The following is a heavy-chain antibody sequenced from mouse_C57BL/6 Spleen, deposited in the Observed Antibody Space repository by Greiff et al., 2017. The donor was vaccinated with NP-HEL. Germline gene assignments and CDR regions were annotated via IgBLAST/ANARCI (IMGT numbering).Heavy chain of an antibody. J-gene: IGHJ3*01. Sequence: VQLQQPGAELVRPGSSVKLSCKASGYTFTSYWMHWVKQRPIQGLEWIGNIDPSDSETHYNQKFKDKATLTVDKSSSTAYMQLSSLTSEDSAVYYCARGEGLYAWFAYWGQGTLVTVSA. CDR2: IDPSDSET. CDR1: GYTFTSYW. CDR3: ARGEGLYAWFAY. D-gene: IGHD2-12*01. V-gene: IGHV1-52*01.